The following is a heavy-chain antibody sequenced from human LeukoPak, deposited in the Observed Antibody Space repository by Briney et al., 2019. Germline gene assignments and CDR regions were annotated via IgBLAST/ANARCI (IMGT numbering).Heavy chain of an antibody. CDR2: IYNSGIT. V-gene: IGHV4-59*02. CDR1: GGSVSSHF. J-gene: IGHJ6*03. Sequence: SETLSLTCTVSGGSVSSHFWSWIRQPPGKGLEWIGYIYNSGITNYNPSLKSRVTMSVDTYKNQFSLMLRSVTAADTAVYYCARDHLPAGAPGYYMGVWGKGTTVTVSS. D-gene: IGHD4/OR15-4a*01. CDR3: ARDHLPAGAPGYYMGV.